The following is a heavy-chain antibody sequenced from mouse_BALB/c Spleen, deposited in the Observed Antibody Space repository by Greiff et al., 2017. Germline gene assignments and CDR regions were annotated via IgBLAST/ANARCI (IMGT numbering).Heavy chain of an antibody. CDR2: ISSGGSYT. Sequence: DVMLVESGGGLVKPGGSLKLSCAASGFTFSSYAMSWVRQSPEKRLEWVAEISSGGSYTYYPDTVTGRFTISRDNAKNTLYLEMSSLRSEDTAMYYCARYHGSNVCWDYWGQGTSVTGSS. CDR3: ARYHGSNVCWDY. V-gene: IGHV5-9-4*01. CDR1: GFTFSSYA. J-gene: IGHJ4*01. D-gene: IGHD1-2*01.